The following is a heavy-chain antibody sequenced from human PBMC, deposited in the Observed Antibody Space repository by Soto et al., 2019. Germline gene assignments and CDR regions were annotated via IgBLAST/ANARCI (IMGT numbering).Heavy chain of an antibody. CDR3: ARWPQPRYTADPYAVDV. J-gene: IGHJ6*02. CDR2: IVPSLDTT. V-gene: IGHV1-69*11. Sequence: QVHLVQSGTEVKKPGSSVKDSCKASGGTFSSSGFSWVRQAPGQGLEWMGMIVPSLDTTNYAQKFQARVTITADEVTSTAYMELRSLRSEDTAVYYCARWPQPRYTADPYAVDVWGLGTRVIVSS. D-gene: IGHD3-16*02. CDR1: GGTFSSSG.